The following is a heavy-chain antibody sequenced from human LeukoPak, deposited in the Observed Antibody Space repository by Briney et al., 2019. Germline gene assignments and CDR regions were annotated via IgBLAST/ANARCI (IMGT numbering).Heavy chain of an antibody. CDR1: GGSISSSTYF. D-gene: IGHD2-8*01. CDR2: IYYSGST. J-gene: IGHJ6*03. CDR3: ARGIRRYCTNGVCSPYYYYYMDV. Sequence: SETLSLTCTVSGGSISSSTYFWGWIRQPPGKGLEWIGTIYYSGSTYYNPSLKSRVTISVDSSKNQFSLRLSSVTAADTAVYYCARGIRRYCTNGVCSPYYYYYMDVWGKGTTVTVSS. V-gene: IGHV4-39*07.